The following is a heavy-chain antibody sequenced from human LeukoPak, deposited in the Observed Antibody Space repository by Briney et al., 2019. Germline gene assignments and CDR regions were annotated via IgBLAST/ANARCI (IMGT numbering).Heavy chain of an antibody. CDR1: GFTFSSYA. V-gene: IGHV3-23*01. D-gene: IGHD3-10*01. CDR2: IGGSGGST. J-gene: IGHJ4*02. CDR3: LGGYGSGSFDY. Sequence: PGGSLRLSCAASGFTFSSYAMSWVRQAPGKGLEWVSAIGGSGGSTYYADSVKGRFTISRDNSKNTLYLQMNSLRAEDTAVYYCLGGYGSGSFDYWGQGTLVTVSS.